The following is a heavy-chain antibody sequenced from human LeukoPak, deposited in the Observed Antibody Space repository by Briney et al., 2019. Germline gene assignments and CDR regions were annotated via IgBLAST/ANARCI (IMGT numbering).Heavy chain of an antibody. CDR2: INAGNGNT. Sequence: ASVKVSCKASGYTFTSYAMHWVRQAPGQRLEWMGWINAGNGNTKYSQKFQGRVTITRDTSASTAYMELSSLRSDDTAVYYCARVTGSPAVFDYWGQGTLVTVSS. J-gene: IGHJ4*02. CDR1: GYTFTSYA. D-gene: IGHD6-13*01. CDR3: ARVTGSPAVFDY. V-gene: IGHV1-3*01.